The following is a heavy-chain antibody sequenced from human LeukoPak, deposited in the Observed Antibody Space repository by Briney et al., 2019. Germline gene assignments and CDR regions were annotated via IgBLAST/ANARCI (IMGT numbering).Heavy chain of an antibody. Sequence: PGGSLRLSCAASGFTFSISVMTWIRQAPGKGLDWVSTISGSCGTTYYADSVKGRFTISRDNSKNTLYLAMDSLRADDTAVYSCAKDPPSVVANAFHIWGQGTMVTVSS. CDR3: AKDPPSVVANAFHI. J-gene: IGHJ3*02. D-gene: IGHD5-12*01. CDR1: GFTFSISV. CDR2: ISGSCGTT. V-gene: IGHV3-23*01.